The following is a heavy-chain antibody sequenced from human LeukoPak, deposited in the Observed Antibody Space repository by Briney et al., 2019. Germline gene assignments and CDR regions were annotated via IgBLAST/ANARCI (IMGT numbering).Heavy chain of an antibody. D-gene: IGHD6-19*01. CDR2: ISSSSYI. Sequence: GGSLRLSCAASGFTFSSYSMNWVRQAPGKGLEWVSSISSSSYIYYADSVKGRFTISRDNAKNSLYLQMNSLRAEDTAVYYCARDSGGGWYGGYYYYYMDVWGNGTTVTVSS. CDR3: ARDSGGGWYGGYYYYYMDV. J-gene: IGHJ6*03. V-gene: IGHV3-21*01. CDR1: GFTFSSYS.